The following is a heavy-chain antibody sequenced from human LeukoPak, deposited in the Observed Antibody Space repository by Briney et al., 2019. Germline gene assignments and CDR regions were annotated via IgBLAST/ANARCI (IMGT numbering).Heavy chain of an antibody. CDR3: TRDRIDYGDYVDY. V-gene: IGHV3-66*01. Sequence: GGSLRLSCAASGIIVSNNYMSWVRQAPGKGLEWVSVIYSGGSTYYADSVKGRFTISRDNSKNTLYLQMNSLRAEDAAVYYCTRDRIDYGDYVDYWGQGTLVTVSS. J-gene: IGHJ4*02. CDR1: GIIVSNNY. CDR2: IYSGGST. D-gene: IGHD4-17*01.